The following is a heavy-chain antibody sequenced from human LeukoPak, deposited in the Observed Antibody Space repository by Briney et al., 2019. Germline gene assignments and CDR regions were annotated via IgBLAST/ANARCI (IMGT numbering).Heavy chain of an antibody. D-gene: IGHD6-13*01. Sequence: GGSLRLSCAASGFTFSIYWMTWVRQAPGKGLEWVANIKEDGSEKHYVDSVKGRFTISRDNDQNLLYLQMNSLRAEDTAVYYCATNRVAAAGDDWGQGTLVTVSS. J-gene: IGHJ1*01. V-gene: IGHV3-7*01. CDR2: IKEDGSEK. CDR1: GFTFSIYW. CDR3: ATNRVAAAGDD.